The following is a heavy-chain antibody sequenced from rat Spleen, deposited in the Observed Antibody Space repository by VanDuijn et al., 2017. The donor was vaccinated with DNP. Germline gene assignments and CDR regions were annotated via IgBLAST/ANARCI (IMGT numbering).Heavy chain of an antibody. CDR2: ISTGGGNT. CDR3: ARGADIDY. V-gene: IGHV5-25*01. Sequence: EVQLVESGGGLVQPGRSLKLSCAASGFTFSNYDMAWVRQAPTKGLEWIASISTGGGNTYYRDSVKGRFTISRDNAKSTLYLQMDSLRSEDTATYYCARGADIDYWGQGVMVTVSS. CDR1: GFTFSNYD. J-gene: IGHJ2*01. D-gene: IGHD1-2*01.